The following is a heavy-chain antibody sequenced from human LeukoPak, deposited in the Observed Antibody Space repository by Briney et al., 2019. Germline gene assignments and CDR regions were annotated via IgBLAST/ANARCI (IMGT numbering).Heavy chain of an antibody. D-gene: IGHD2-2*01. J-gene: IGHJ4*02. V-gene: IGHV1-18*01. Sequence: ASVKVSCKASGYTFTSYGISWVRQAPGQGLEWMGWISAYNGNTNYAQKLQGRVTMTTDTSTRTAYMELRSLRSDDTAVYYCARDTAAAGSSDYWGQGTLVTVSS. CDR1: GYTFTSYG. CDR2: ISAYNGNT. CDR3: ARDTAAAGSSDY.